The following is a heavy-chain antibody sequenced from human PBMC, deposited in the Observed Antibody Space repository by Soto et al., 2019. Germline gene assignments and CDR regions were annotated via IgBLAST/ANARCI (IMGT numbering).Heavy chain of an antibody. CDR3: ARRFEYFHH. CDR1: GGSITSSSHY. J-gene: IGHJ1*01. V-gene: IGHV4-39*01. Sequence: QLQLQESGPGLVKPSETLSLTCTVSGGSITSSSHYWGWIRQPPGKGLEWIGSIYYSGSTYYNPSLKSRVTISADTSKNQFSLKLSSVTAADTAVYYCARRFEYFHHWGQGTLVTVSS. CDR2: IYYSGST.